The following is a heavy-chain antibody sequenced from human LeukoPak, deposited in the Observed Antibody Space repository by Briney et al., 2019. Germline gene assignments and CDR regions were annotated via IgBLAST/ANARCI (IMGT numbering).Heavy chain of an antibody. Sequence: PGGSLRLSCAASGFTFSSYSMNWVRQAPGKGLEWGSSISSSSSYIYYADSAKGRFTISRDNAKNSLYLQMNSLRAEDTAVYYCARAKLDIVVVVAATPDYWGQGTLVTVSS. D-gene: IGHD2-15*01. V-gene: IGHV3-21*01. CDR3: ARAKLDIVVVVAATPDY. CDR2: ISSSSSYI. J-gene: IGHJ4*02. CDR1: GFTFSSYS.